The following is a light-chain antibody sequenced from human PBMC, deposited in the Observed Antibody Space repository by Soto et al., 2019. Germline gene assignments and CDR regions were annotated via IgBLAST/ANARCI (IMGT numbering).Light chain of an antibody. CDR3: QQYKDWPYT. V-gene: IGKV3-15*01. CDR2: GAS. J-gene: IGKJ2*01. CDR1: QSVSSD. Sequence: EIVMTQSPGTLSVSPGERATLSCRASQSVSSDLGWYQQKPGQAPRLLVYGASTRATGIPARFSGSGSVTESTLTINSLQSEDFAVFYCQQYKDWPYTFGQGTKLEIK.